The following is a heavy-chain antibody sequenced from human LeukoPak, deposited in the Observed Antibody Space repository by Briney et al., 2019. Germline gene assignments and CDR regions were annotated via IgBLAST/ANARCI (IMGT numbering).Heavy chain of an antibody. D-gene: IGHD3-22*01. CDR1: GGSISNFH. CDR2: IYTSGST. Sequence: PSETLSLTCTVSGGSISNFHWSWIRQPAGKGLEWIGRIYTSGSTNYNPSLKSRVTISVDTSKNQFSLKLSSVTAADTAVYYCAKQGYYDSSGYFDPWGQGTLVTVSS. J-gene: IGHJ5*02. CDR3: AKQGYYDSSGYFDP. V-gene: IGHV4-4*07.